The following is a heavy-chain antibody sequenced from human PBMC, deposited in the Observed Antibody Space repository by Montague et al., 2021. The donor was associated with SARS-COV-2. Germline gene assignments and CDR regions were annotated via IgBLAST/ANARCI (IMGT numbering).Heavy chain of an antibody. Sequence: SETLSLTCTVSGGSVISGTYFWSWIRQPPGKGLEWIAYIYDSGTTNNNPSFWSRVSMSSDRSKNQFSLKLTSVTPADTAVYYCARAANILSGFYNHPFEYWGQGILVTVSS. V-gene: IGHV4-61*01. D-gene: IGHD3-9*01. CDR1: GGSVISGTYF. CDR2: IYDSGTT. J-gene: IGHJ4*02. CDR3: ARAANILSGFYNHPFEY.